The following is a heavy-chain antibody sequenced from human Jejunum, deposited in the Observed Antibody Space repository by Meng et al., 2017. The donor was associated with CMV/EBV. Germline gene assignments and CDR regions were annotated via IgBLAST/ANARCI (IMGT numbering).Heavy chain of an antibody. Sequence: SGRPITGGDSYCSWFRQPRGQGLEGIVYIYYSGTTYDTQYLKSRVTISVDTSKNHFSLKPMSVTAADTAVYYGARDRIMSSGAKWFDPWGQGTLVTVSS. D-gene: IGHD3-22*01. V-gene: IGHV4-30-4*08. CDR2: IYYSGTT. CDR3: ARDRIMSSGAKWFDP. CDR1: GRPITGGDSY. J-gene: IGHJ5*02.